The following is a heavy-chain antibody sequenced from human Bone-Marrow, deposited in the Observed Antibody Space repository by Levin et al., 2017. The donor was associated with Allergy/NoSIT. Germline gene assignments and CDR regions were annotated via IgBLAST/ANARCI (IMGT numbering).Heavy chain of an antibody. CDR1: GGSLSTDTYS. V-gene: IGHV4-30-2*06. CDR3: ATMLRGVMGLQLDY. Sequence: SETLSLTCAVSGGSLSTDTYSWTWIRQSPGKGLEWIGYIFHSGSNYYNPSLKSRVTMSVDKSKNQFSLNLTSATAADTAGYFCATMLRGVMGLQLDYWGQGAPVTVSS. CDR2: IFHSGSN. D-gene: IGHD3-10*01. J-gene: IGHJ4*02.